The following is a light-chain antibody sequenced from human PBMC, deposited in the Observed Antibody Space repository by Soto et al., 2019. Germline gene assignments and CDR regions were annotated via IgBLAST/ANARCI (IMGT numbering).Light chain of an antibody. CDR2: GAS. V-gene: IGKV3-15*01. Sequence: EIVMTQSPATLSVSPGERATLSCRASQSVSSNLAWYQQKPGQAPRLLIYGASTRATGIPARFSGSGSGTEFTLTISSLQSEDFAVYYCQQYNNWPSAFGGGTKVVIK. J-gene: IGKJ4*01. CDR3: QQYNNWPSA. CDR1: QSVSSN.